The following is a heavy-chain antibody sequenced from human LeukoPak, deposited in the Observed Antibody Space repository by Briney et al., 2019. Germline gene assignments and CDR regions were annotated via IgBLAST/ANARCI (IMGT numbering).Heavy chain of an antibody. CDR2: IQRKTDGGTT. V-gene: IGHV3-15*01. J-gene: IGHJ4*02. D-gene: IGHD3-16*01. CDR3: TSTLGY. Sequence: GGSLRLSCAASGFTFSSYSMNWVRQAPGRGLEWVGRIQRKTDGGTTDYAAAVKGRFIISRDDSKNTLYLQMNSLKTEDTAVYYCTSTLGYWGQGTLVTVSS. CDR1: GFTFSSYS.